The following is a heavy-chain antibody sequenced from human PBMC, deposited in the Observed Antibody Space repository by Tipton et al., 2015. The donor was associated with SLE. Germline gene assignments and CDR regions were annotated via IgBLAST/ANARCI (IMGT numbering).Heavy chain of an antibody. J-gene: IGHJ6*02. CDR1: GFTFNDYV. V-gene: IGHV3-23*01. Sequence: SLRLSCAASGFTFNDYVVTWVRQAPGQGLEWVSGISASGGSTYYADSVKGRFTISRDNNNNTLYLQMNSLRVEDTALYYCAKYRTGSARPYYFGLDVWGQGTTVTVSS. D-gene: IGHD1-1*01. CDR3: AKYRTGSARPYYFGLDV. CDR2: ISASGGST.